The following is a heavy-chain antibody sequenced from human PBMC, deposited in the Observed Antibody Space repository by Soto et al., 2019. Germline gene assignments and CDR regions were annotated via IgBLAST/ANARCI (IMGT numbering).Heavy chain of an antibody. Sequence: GESLKISCKGSGFRFTSYWIGWVRQMPGKGLEWMGIISPIDSDTRYSPSFEGQVTISADKSISTAYLQWSSLKASDTAMYYCARCDYSNYGWFDPWGQGTLVTVSS. V-gene: IGHV5-51*01. CDR2: ISPIDSDT. J-gene: IGHJ5*02. CDR3: ARCDYSNYGWFDP. D-gene: IGHD4-4*01. CDR1: GFRFTSYW.